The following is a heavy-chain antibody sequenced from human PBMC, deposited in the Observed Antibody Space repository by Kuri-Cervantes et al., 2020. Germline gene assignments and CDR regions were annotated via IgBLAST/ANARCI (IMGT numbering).Heavy chain of an antibody. CDR3: ARDVKGIVVVVAATRVGNYYGMDV. V-gene: IGHV3-48*04. Sequence: GESLKISCAASGFTFSSYAMHWVRQAPGKGLEWVSYISSSGSTIYYADSVKGRFTISRDNAKNSLHLQMNSLRAEDTAVYYCARDVKGIVVVVAATRVGNYYGMDVWGQGTTVTVSS. CDR1: GFTFSSYA. J-gene: IGHJ6*02. CDR2: ISSSGSTI. D-gene: IGHD2-15*01.